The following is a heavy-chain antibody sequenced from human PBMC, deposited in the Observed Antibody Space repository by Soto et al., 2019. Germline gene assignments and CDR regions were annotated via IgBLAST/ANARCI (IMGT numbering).Heavy chain of an antibody. CDR3: ARSLGVAAAGPLDS. Sequence: SETLSLTCTVSGGSISSGGYYWSWIRQHPGKGLEWIGYIYYSGSTYYNPSLKSRVTISVDTSKNQISLKLSSVTAADTAVYYWARSLGVAAAGPLDSGGQETRATVSS. D-gene: IGHD6-13*01. J-gene: IGHJ4*02. V-gene: IGHV4-31*03. CDR1: GGSISSGGYY. CDR2: IYYSGST.